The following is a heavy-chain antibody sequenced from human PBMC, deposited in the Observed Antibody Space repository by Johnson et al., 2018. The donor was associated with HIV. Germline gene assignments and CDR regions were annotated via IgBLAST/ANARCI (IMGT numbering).Heavy chain of an antibody. CDR3: AKIVATSDDVFDI. D-gene: IGHD5-12*01. J-gene: IGHJ3*02. CDR2: ISSRGSTI. CDR1: GFTFSGSY. V-gene: IGHV3-11*04. Sequence: VQLVESGGGLVKPGGSLRLSCAASGFTFSGSYMRWIRQAPGKGLEWVSYISSRGSTIYYADSVKGRFTISRDNAKNSLYLQMNSLRAEDTAVFYCAKIVATSDDVFDIWGQGTKVTVSS.